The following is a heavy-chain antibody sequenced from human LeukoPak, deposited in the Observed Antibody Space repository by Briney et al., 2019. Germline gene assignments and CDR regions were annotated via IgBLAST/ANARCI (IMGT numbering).Heavy chain of an antibody. CDR1: GFTFSSYG. J-gene: IGHJ4*02. CDR2: ISYDGSNK. Sequence: GGSLRLSCAASGFTFSSYGMHWVRQAPGTGLEWVAVISYDGSNKYYADSVKGRFTISRDNSKNTLYLQMNSLRAEDTAVYYCAKEWGSGWSSFDYWGQGTLVTVSS. V-gene: IGHV3-30*18. D-gene: IGHD6-19*01. CDR3: AKEWGSGWSSFDY.